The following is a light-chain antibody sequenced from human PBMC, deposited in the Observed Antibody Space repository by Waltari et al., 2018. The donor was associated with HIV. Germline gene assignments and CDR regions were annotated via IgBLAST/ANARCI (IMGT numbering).Light chain of an antibody. Sequence: QAVVTQEPSLTVSPGGTVTLTCGSSTGAVTSGHYPYWFQQKPGQAPRTLIFDTSNKHSRKPARFSGSRLGVKAALTLSGAQPEDEAEYYCLLSYSGTRPWVFGGGTKLTVL. CDR2: DTS. V-gene: IGLV7-46*01. J-gene: IGLJ3*02. CDR3: LLSYSGTRPWV. CDR1: TGAVTSGHY.